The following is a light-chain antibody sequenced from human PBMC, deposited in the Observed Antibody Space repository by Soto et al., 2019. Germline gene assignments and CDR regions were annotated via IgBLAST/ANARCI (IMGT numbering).Light chain of an antibody. Sequence: QSALTQPASVSGSPGQSITISCTGTSSDVGGYNYVSWYQHHPGKAPKLIIYDVTNRPSGVSNPFSGSKSGNTASLTISGLQPDDDADYYCSSYTTISTRQIVFGTGTKVTVL. J-gene: IGLJ1*01. V-gene: IGLV2-14*03. CDR3: SSYTTISTRQIV. CDR1: SSDVGGYNY. CDR2: DVT.